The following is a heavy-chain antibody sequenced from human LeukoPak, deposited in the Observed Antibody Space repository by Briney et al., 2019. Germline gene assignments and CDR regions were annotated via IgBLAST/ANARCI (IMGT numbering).Heavy chain of an antibody. J-gene: IGHJ4*02. CDR1: GFIFSDYY. D-gene: IGHD3-9*01. CDR3: AKERSRYYDILTGYPKGGY. CDR2: ISSSGTTI. Sequence: GGSLRLSCAASGFIFSDYYMSWIRQAPGKGLEWVSYISSSGTTIYYADSVKGRFTISRDNSKNTLYLQMNSLRAEDTAVYYCAKERSRYYDILTGYPKGGYWGQGTLVTVSS. V-gene: IGHV3-11*01.